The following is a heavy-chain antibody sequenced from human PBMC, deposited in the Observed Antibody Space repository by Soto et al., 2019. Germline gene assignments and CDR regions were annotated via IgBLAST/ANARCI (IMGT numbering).Heavy chain of an antibody. CDR2: IIPIFGTA. J-gene: IGHJ6*02. CDR3: ASGYSYGSKYYCYGMDV. V-gene: IGHV1-69*01. Sequence: QVQLVQSGAEVKKPGSSVKVSCKASGGTFSSYAISWVRQAPGQGLEWMGGIIPIFGTANYAQKFQGRVTITADESTGTAYMELSSLRSEDTAVDYGASGYSYGSKYYCYGMDVWGQGSTVTVSS. D-gene: IGHD5-18*01. CDR1: GGTFSSYA.